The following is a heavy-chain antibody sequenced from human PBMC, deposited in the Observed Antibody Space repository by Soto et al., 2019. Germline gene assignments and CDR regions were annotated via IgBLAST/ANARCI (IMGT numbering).Heavy chain of an antibody. CDR1: GFTFSSYS. V-gene: IGHV3-21*01. CDR3: ARDAYSSSWNYYYYGMDV. D-gene: IGHD6-13*01. Sequence: LRLSCAASGFTFSSYSMSWVRQAPGKGLEWVSSISSSSSYIYYADSVKGRFTISRDNAKNSLYLQMNSLRAEDTAVYYCARDAYSSSWNYYYYGMDVWGQGTTVTVSS. J-gene: IGHJ6*02. CDR2: ISSSSSYI.